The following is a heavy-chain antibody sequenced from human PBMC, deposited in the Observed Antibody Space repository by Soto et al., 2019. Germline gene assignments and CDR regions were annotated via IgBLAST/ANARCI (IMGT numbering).Heavy chain of an antibody. Sequence: PGGSLRLSCAASGFTFSTYAMSWVRQAPGKGLEWVSVISGSGVTTYYADSVKGRFTISRDNSKNTLFLQMNRLRANDTAAHYCAKAGDYGCWSASLNWFDPWDQGTLVTVSS. CDR3: AKAGDYGCWSASLNWFDP. D-gene: IGHD3-3*01. V-gene: IGHV3-23*01. CDR2: ISGSGVTT. J-gene: IGHJ5*02. CDR1: GFTFSTYA.